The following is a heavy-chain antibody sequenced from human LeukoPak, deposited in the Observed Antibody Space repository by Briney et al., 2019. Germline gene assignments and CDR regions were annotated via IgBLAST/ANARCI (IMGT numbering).Heavy chain of an antibody. V-gene: IGHV4-38-2*01. CDR2: IYHRGST. Sequence: SETLSLTCAVSGYSISSGYYWGWIRQPPGKGLEWIGSIYHRGSTYDNPSLKSRVTISVDTSKSQFSLKLSSVTAADTAVYYCARVDRNYYYYYMDVWGKGTTVTVSS. CDR1: GYSISSGYY. CDR3: ARVDRNYYYYYMDV. J-gene: IGHJ6*03.